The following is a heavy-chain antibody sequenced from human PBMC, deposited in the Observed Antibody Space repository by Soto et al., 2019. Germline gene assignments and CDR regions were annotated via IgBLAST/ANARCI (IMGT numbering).Heavy chain of an antibody. V-gene: IGHV1-69*13. CDR2: IIPIFGTA. CDR1: GGTFSSYA. D-gene: IGHD3-10*01. J-gene: IGHJ6*03. Sequence: SVKVSCKASGGTFSSYAISWVRQAPGQGLEWMGGIIPIFGTANYAQKFQGRVTITADESTSTAYMELSSLRSEDTAVYYCARVYGSGAYYYYYMDVWGKGTTVTVSS. CDR3: ARVYGSGAYYYYYMDV.